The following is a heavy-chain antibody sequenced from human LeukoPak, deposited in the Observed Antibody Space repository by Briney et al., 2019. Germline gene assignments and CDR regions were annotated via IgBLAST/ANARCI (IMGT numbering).Heavy chain of an antibody. CDR2: IYYTGST. Sequence: SETLSLTCTVSGGSISSSSYYWGWIRQPPGKGLEWIVTIYYTGSTYDNPSLKSRVTISVDTSRNQFSLKLSSVTAADTAVYYCARLEGGYSWIDPWGQGTLVIVSS. J-gene: IGHJ5*02. CDR1: GGSISSSSYY. V-gene: IGHV4-39*01. D-gene: IGHD1-1*01. CDR3: ARLEGGYSWIDP.